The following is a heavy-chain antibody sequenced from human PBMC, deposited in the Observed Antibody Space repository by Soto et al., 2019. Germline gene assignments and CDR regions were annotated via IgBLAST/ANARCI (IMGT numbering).Heavy chain of an antibody. Sequence: EVQLVESGGGLVQPGGSLRLSCTVSGLTFSNYEMNWVRQAPGKGLEWVSYISSSGSTIYYADSVKGRFTMSRDNAKKSLYLQMNSLRAEDTAVYYCARDRITYDLWSGLQPMDVWGQGTTVTVSS. CDR2: ISSSGSTI. CDR3: ARDRITYDLWSGLQPMDV. CDR1: GLTFSNYE. D-gene: IGHD3-3*01. V-gene: IGHV3-48*03. J-gene: IGHJ6*02.